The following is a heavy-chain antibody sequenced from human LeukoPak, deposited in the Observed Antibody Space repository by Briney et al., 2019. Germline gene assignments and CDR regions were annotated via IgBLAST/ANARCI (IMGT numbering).Heavy chain of an antibody. Sequence: SETLSLTCAVYGGSLSNYYWSWVRQPPGKGLEWIGEINHSGSTKYKPSLKSRVTISVDMSKNQFSLELSSVTAADTAVYYCARGPASGSNFAWFDPWGQGTLVTASS. V-gene: IGHV4-34*01. D-gene: IGHD3-10*01. CDR2: INHSGST. CDR1: GGSLSNYY. CDR3: ARGPASGSNFAWFDP. J-gene: IGHJ5*02.